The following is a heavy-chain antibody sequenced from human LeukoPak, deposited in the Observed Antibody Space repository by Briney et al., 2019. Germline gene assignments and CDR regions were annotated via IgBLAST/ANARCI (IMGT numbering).Heavy chain of an antibody. Sequence: PGGSLRLSCAASGFTVSSNYMNWVRQAPGKGLEWVSSISSSSSYIYYADSVKGRFTISRDDAKNSLYLQMNRLRAEDTAVYYCARDRSYYDSSGLRVDAFDIWGRGTMVTVSS. CDR3: ARDRSYYDSSGLRVDAFDI. V-gene: IGHV3-21*01. D-gene: IGHD3-22*01. CDR1: GFTVSSNY. J-gene: IGHJ3*02. CDR2: ISSSSSYI.